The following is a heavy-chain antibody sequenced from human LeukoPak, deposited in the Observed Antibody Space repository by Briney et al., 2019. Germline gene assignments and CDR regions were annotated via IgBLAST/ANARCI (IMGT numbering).Heavy chain of an antibody. CDR2: ISSSSSTI. Sequence: GGSLRLSCAASGFTFSSYSMNWVRQAPGKGLEWVSYISSSSSTIYYADSVKGRFTISRDNAKNSLYLQMNRLRAEDTAVYYCARRNWLLADDAFDIWGQGTMVTVSS. D-gene: IGHD3-9*01. CDR3: ARRNWLLADDAFDI. V-gene: IGHV3-48*04. J-gene: IGHJ3*02. CDR1: GFTFSSYS.